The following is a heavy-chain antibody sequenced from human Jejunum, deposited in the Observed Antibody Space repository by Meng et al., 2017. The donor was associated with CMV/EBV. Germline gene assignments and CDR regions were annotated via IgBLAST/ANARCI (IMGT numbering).Heavy chain of an antibody. CDR2: IRYDLATK. Sequence: SGFTFSSYGMLWVRQPPGKGLEWVAYIRYDLATKYYVDSVKGRFTISRDNSRNSLSLQMNNLRDDDTAVYYCAKQADPSAYFFDFWGEGTMVTVSS. V-gene: IGHV3-30*02. J-gene: IGHJ4*02. D-gene: IGHD6-25*01. CDR3: AKQADPSAYFFDF. CDR1: GFTFSSYG.